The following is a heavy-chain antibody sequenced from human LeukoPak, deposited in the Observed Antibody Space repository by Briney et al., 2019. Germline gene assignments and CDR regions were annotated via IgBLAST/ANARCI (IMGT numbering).Heavy chain of an antibody. CDR1: GGSINGYY. CDR3: AREDSADPRRVL. D-gene: IGHD1-26*01. J-gene: IGHJ4*02. V-gene: IGHV4-59*01. CDR2: IYYTGST. Sequence: SETLSLACTVSGGSINGYYWSWIRQSPGKGLESLGYIYYTGSTNYNPSLKSRVTMSVDTSRNQFFLRLSSVTAADTAVYYCAREDSADPRRVLWGQGTLVTVSS.